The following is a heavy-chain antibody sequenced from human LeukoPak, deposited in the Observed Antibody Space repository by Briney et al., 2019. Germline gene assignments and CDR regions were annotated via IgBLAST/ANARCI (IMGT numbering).Heavy chain of an antibody. V-gene: IGHV4-39*01. Sequence: PSETLSLTCTVSGGSLSSSTYYWGWIRQPPGKGLEWIGSIYYSGSTYYNPSLKSRVTISVDTSKNQFSLKLSSVTAADTAVYYCARLLDYGDFVTRYFDLWGRGTLVTVSS. CDR3: ARLLDYGDFVTRYFDL. D-gene: IGHD4-17*01. CDR2: IYYSGST. CDR1: GGSLSSSTYY. J-gene: IGHJ2*01.